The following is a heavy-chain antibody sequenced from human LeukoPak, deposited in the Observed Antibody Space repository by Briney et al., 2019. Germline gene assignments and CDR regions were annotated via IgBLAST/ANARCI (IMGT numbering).Heavy chain of an antibody. CDR2: IYPGESET. V-gene: IGHV5-51*01. Sequence: GESLKISCKGSGYSFSNYWIGWVRQMPGKGLEWMGIIYPGESETRYSPSVQGQVTISADKSITTAYLQWSSLKASDTAMYYCSRLEHIVVLTTTFAEYFQHWGQGTLVTVSS. J-gene: IGHJ1*01. CDR1: GYSFSNYW. CDR3: SRLEHIVVLTTTFAEYFQH. D-gene: IGHD2-21*02.